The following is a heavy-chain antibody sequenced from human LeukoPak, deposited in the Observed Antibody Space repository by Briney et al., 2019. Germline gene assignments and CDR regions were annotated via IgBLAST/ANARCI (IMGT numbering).Heavy chain of an antibody. J-gene: IGHJ4*02. Sequence: GGSLRLSCAASGFTFSSYWMSWVRQVPGKGLEWVANIKTDGSEKYYLDSVKGRFTISRDNAKNSLYLQMNSLRAEDTAVYYCARDFELLLGGVDYWGQGTLVTVSS. V-gene: IGHV3-7*01. CDR3: ARDFELLLGGVDY. CDR2: IKTDGSEK. CDR1: GFTFSSYW. D-gene: IGHD3-16*01.